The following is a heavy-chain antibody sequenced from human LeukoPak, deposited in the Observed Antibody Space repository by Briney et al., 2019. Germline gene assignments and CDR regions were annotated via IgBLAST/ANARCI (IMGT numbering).Heavy chain of an antibody. CDR2: IYTSGST. CDR1: GGSISSYY. CDR3: ARLSSGSYFD. D-gene: IGHD1-26*01. V-gene: IGHV4-4*09. Sequence: SETLSLTCTVSGGSISSYYRSWIRQPPGKGLEWIGYIYTSGSTNYNPSLKSRVTISVDTSKNQFSLKLSSVTAADTAVYYCARLSSGSYFDWGQGTLVTVSS. J-gene: IGHJ4*02.